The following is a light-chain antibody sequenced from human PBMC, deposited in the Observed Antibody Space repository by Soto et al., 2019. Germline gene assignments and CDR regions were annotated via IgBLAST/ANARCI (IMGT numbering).Light chain of an antibody. CDR3: QQYGRSPTWT. Sequence: IVWMQKQGTRAVSEGGRDTGGCRASQTISGTYLAWYQQKPGQAPRLLIYSSSSRAAGVSDRFSGRGSGTDFSLTIIRLEPEYFAMYYCQQYGRSPTWTLGQGTKVDIK. CDR2: SSS. V-gene: IGKV3-20*01. CDR1: QTISGTY. J-gene: IGKJ1*01.